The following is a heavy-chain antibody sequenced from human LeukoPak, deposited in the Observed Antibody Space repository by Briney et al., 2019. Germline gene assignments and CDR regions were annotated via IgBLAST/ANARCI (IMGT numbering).Heavy chain of an antibody. V-gene: IGHV4-59*01. CDR2: IYYSGST. D-gene: IGHD6-13*01. Sequence: PSETLSLTCTVSGGSISSYYWSWIRQPPGKGLEWIGYIYYSGSTNYNPSLKSRVTISVDTSKNQFSLKLSSVTAADTAVYYCARDLMGIAYRGALYYWGQGTLVTVSS. CDR1: GGSISSYY. J-gene: IGHJ4*02. CDR3: ARDLMGIAYRGALYY.